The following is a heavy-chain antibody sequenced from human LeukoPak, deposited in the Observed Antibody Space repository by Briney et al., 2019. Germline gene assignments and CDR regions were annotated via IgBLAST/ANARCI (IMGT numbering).Heavy chain of an antibody. V-gene: IGHV4-59*01. CDR3: AREPDGGYSYGYYFDY. CDR1: GGSISSYY. Sequence: SETLSLTCTVSGGSISSYYWSWIRQPPGKGLEWIGYIYYSGSTNYNPSLKSRVTISVDTSKNQFSLKLSSVTAADTAVYYCAREPDGGYSYGYYFDYWGQGTLVTVSS. D-gene: IGHD5-18*01. J-gene: IGHJ4*02. CDR2: IYYSGST.